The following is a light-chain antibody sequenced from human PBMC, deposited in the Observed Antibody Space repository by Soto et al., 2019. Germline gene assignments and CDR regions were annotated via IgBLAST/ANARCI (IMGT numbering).Light chain of an antibody. V-gene: IGKV3-15*01. CDR1: QSVNSN. Sequence: EIVMTQSPATLSVSPGERATLSCRASQSVNSNLSWYRQKPGQAPRLLISDASTRAPGVPARFSGGGSGTDFTLTLSSLLSEDSGIYYCQQYNFWPPHTFGGGTKVEIK. J-gene: IGKJ4*01. CDR2: DAS. CDR3: QQYNFWPPHT.